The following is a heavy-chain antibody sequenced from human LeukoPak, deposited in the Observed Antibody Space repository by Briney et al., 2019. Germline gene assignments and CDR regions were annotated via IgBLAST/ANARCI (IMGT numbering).Heavy chain of an antibody. V-gene: IGHV4-31*03. CDR3: ARESNWPNWYFDL. Sequence: PSETLSLTCTVSGGSISSGGYYWSWIRQHPGKGLEWIGYINYSGSTYYNPSLKSRVTISVDTSKNQFSLKLSSVTAADTAVYYCARESNWPNWYFDLWGRGTLVTVSS. D-gene: IGHD1-20*01. CDR1: GGSISSGGYY. CDR2: INYSGST. J-gene: IGHJ2*01.